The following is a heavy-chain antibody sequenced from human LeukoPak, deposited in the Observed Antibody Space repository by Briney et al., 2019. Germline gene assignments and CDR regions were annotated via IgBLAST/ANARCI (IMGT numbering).Heavy chain of an antibody. J-gene: IGHJ4*02. CDR1: GGSISSSNYY. CDR3: ILGGKLDY. CDR2: IYHTGNT. Sequence: PSDTLSLTCAVSGGSISSSNYYRGWIRQPPGKGLEWIGGIYHTGNTHYNPSLKSRVPISVDTSKNQLSLRLSSVTAADTALYYCILGGKLDYWGQGILVTVSS. V-gene: IGHV4-39*01. D-gene: IGHD3-10*01.